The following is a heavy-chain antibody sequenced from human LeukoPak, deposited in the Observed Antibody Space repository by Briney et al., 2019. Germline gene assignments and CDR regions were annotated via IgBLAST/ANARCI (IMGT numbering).Heavy chain of an antibody. CDR1: GYTFTSYG. CDR2: IIPIFGTA. Sequence: SVKVSCKASGYTFTSYGISWVRQAPGQGLEWMGGIIPIFGTANYAQKFQGRVTIIADESTSTAYMELSSLRSEDTAVYYCARARFCSGGSCYAPADYWGQGTLVTVSS. J-gene: IGHJ4*02. CDR3: ARARFCSGGSCYAPADY. D-gene: IGHD2-15*01. V-gene: IGHV1-69*13.